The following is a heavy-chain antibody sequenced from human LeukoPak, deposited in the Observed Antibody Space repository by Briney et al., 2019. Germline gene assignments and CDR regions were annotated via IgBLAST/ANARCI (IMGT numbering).Heavy chain of an antibody. D-gene: IGHD1-1*01. V-gene: IGHV4-59*08. CDR2: INYIGGI. CDR3: ARHNEMAGFDP. CDR1: GGSLSDYY. Sequence: SETLSLTCTVSGGSLSDYYWNWIRQSPGKGLEWIGYINYIGGISYNPSLKRRVTISVDTSKNQFSLKLTSVSAADTAVYYCARHNEMAGFDPWGQGTLVTVSS. J-gene: IGHJ5*02.